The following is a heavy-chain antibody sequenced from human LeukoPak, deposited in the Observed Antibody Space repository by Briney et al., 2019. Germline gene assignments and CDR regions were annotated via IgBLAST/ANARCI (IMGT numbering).Heavy chain of an antibody. Sequence: ASVKVSCKASGYTFTDYYMHWVRQAPGQGLEWMGWINPNSGGTNYAQKFQGRVTMTRDTSISTAYMELSRLRSDDTAVYYCARFFEAAAGFSYYFDYWGQGTLVTVSS. CDR1: GYTFTDYY. D-gene: IGHD6-13*01. CDR3: ARFFEAAAGFSYYFDY. CDR2: INPNSGGT. J-gene: IGHJ4*02. V-gene: IGHV1-2*02.